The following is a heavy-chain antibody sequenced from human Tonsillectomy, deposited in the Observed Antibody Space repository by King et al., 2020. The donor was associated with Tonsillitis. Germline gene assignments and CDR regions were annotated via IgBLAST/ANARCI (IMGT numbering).Heavy chain of an antibody. J-gene: IGHJ3*02. CDR1: GGSISSYY. V-gene: IGHV4-59*08. CDR2: IFNGGST. Sequence: VQLQESGPGLVKPSETLSLTCTVAGGSISSYYWSWIRQSPGKGLEWIGYIFNGGSTNYNPSLKIRATISVDTSKDQLSLKLNSVTAADTAVYYCARPFGGDFAFDIWDQGTMVIVSS. D-gene: IGHD2-21*02. CDR3: ARPFGGDFAFDI.